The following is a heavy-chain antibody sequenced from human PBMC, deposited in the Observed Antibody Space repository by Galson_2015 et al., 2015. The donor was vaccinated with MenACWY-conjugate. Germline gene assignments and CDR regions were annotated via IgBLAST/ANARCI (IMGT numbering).Heavy chain of an antibody. CDR1: GFSFSNAW. Sequence: SLRLSCAASGFSFSNAWMSWVRQAPGKGPEWVARIKSKTDGERTDYAAPVIGRFSISRDDLRNTLYLQMNGLKSDDSAVYYCTTDRISGWGIPYWANWGQGTLVTVSS. D-gene: IGHD2-8*02. CDR3: TTDRISGWGIPYWAN. J-gene: IGHJ1*01. V-gene: IGHV3-15*01. CDR2: IKSKTDGERT.